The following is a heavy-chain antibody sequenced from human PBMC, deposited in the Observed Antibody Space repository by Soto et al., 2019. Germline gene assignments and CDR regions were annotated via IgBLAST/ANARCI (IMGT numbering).Heavy chain of an antibody. CDR1: GGSLSGYY. J-gene: IGHJ4*02. CDR3: ARGQEGVVATH. Sequence: QVQLQQWDAGLLKPSETLSLNCAVNGGSLSGYYWSWIRQPPGKGLEWIGEIKDGGYTNYSPSLKSRATISSDRSNNQFSLRLNSVTAADTGVYYCARGQEGVVATHWDQGALVTVSS. CDR2: IKDGGYT. V-gene: IGHV4-34*01. D-gene: IGHD5-12*01.